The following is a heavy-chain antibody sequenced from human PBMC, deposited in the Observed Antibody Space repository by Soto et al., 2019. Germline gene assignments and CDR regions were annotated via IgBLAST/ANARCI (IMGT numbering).Heavy chain of an antibody. Sequence: QVQLQESGPGLVKPSQTLSLTCTVSGGSISSGGYYWSWIRQHPGKGLEWIGYIYYSGSTYYNPSLKSRVTISVDTSKNQFSLKLSSVTAADMAVYYCARGDGDLGPNWFDPWGQGTLVTVSS. J-gene: IGHJ5*02. CDR2: IYYSGST. V-gene: IGHV4-31*03. CDR3: ARGDGDLGPNWFDP. CDR1: GGSISSGGYY. D-gene: IGHD4-17*01.